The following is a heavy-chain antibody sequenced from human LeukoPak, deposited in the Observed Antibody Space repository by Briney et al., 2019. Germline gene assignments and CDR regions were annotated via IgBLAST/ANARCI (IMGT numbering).Heavy chain of an antibody. V-gene: IGHV3-53*01. CDR3: ARGTFSPQGSYYGH. Sequence: GGSLRLSCAVSRFSVRDNYLNWVRQTPGGGLECVSVLYSGGAAYYADSVKGRFTISRDTSKNTLSLQMNSLRVEDTALYYCARGTFSPQGSYYGHWGQGTRVTVSS. CDR1: RFSVRDNY. D-gene: IGHD3-10*01. CDR2: LYSGGAA. J-gene: IGHJ4*02.